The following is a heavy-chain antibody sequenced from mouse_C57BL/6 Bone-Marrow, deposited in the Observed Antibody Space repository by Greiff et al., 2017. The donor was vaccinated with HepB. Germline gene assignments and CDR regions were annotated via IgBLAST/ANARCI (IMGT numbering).Heavy chain of an antibody. V-gene: IGHV1-82*01. CDR1: GYAFSSSW. CDR2: IYPGDGDT. J-gene: IGHJ1*03. D-gene: IGHD1-1*01. Sequence: QVQLKESGPELVKPGASVKISCKASGYAFSSSWMNWVKQRPGKGLEWIGRIYPGDGDTNYNGKFKGKATLTADKSSSTAYMQLSSLTSEDSAVYCCASLYYGSSWYFDVWGTGTTVTVSS. CDR3: ASLYYGSSWYFDV.